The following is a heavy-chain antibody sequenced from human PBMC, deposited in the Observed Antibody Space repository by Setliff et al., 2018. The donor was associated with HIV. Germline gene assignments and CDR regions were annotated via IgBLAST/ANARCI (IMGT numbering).Heavy chain of an antibody. CDR3: ARDLKTGIFDSSGYQSVF. D-gene: IGHD3-22*01. Sequence: GESLKISCKGSAYTFTTYWIGWVRQMPGQGLEWMGFIYPADSYTIYSTSFLVQVTISVDRSVNAAYLQWSSLRAEDTAVYYCARDLKTGIFDSSGYQSVFWGQGTLVTVSS. J-gene: IGHJ4*02. CDR2: IYPADSYT. V-gene: IGHV5-51*01. CDR1: AYTFTTYW.